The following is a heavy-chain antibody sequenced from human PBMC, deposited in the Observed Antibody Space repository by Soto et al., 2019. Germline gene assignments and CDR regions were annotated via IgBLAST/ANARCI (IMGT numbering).Heavy chain of an antibody. V-gene: IGHV4-4*02. D-gene: IGHD3-16*02. CDR1: SGSISSSNW. CDR3: ARRYDYIWGSYRLGALDI. J-gene: IGHJ3*02. Sequence: QVQLQESGPGLVKPSGTLSLTCAVSSGSISSSNWWSWVRQPPGKGLEWIGEIYHSGSTNYNPSLKSRVTISVDKSKNQCSLKLSSVTAADTAVYYCARRYDYIWGSYRLGALDIWGQGTMVTVSS. CDR2: IYHSGST.